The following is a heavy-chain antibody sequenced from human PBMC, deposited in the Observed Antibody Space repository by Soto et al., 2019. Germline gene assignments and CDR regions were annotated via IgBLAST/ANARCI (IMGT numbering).Heavy chain of an antibody. J-gene: IGHJ4*02. Sequence: PSETLSLTCTVSGGSISSYYWSWIRQPPGKGLEWIGYIYYSGSTNYNPSLKSRVTISVDTSKNQFSLKLSSVTAADTAVYYCARLHEALDFWGQGTLVTVS. D-gene: IGHD4-4*01. CDR3: ARLHEALDF. CDR1: GGSISSYY. CDR2: IYYSGST. V-gene: IGHV4-59*01.